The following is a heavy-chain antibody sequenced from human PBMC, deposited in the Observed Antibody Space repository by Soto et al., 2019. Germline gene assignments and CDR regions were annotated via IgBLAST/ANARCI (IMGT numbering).Heavy chain of an antibody. V-gene: IGHV1-18*01. Sequence: QVQLVQSGAEVKKPGASVKVSCKASGYTFTSYGLSWVRQAPGQGLEWMGWISTYNENTNYAQKFQGRVTMTTDTSAILGYMDLRRLRSDDTAVSFCARDLLPYYAVWTGSFDSDHSGQGTLVTVSS. CDR3: ARDLLPYYAVWTGSFDSDH. J-gene: IGHJ4*02. D-gene: IGHD3-3*01. CDR1: GYTFTSYG. CDR2: ISTYNENT.